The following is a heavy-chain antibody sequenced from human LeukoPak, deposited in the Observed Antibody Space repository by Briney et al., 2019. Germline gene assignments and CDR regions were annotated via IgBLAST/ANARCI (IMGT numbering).Heavy chain of an antibody. CDR3: ARNGGFDQDV. D-gene: IGHD4-23*01. V-gene: IGHV4-4*02. CDR2: ICPRGGI. Sequence: ASETVSLTCAVFGDSISNNNCYSWVRQSPGKGLEWIGEICPRGGINYNPSLRSRVRITGDRPKNQFSLYVISVTAADSAIYYCARNGGFDQDVWGQGTTVTVSS. CDR1: GDSISNNNC. J-gene: IGHJ6*02.